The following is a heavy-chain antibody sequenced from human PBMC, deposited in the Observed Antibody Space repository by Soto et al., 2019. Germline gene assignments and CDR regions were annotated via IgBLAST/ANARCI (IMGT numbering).Heavy chain of an antibody. CDR3: AHSTVAGAENWLDP. CDR2: IYWDDDK. V-gene: IGHV2-5*02. D-gene: IGHD6-19*01. J-gene: IGHJ5*02. CDR1: GFSLSTSGVG. Sequence: ESGPTLVNPTQTLTLTCTFSGFSLSTSGVGVGWIRQPPGKALEWLALIYWDDDKRYSPSLKSRLTITKDTSKNQVVLTMTNMEPVDTATYCGAHSTVAGAENWLDPWGQGNLVTVSS.